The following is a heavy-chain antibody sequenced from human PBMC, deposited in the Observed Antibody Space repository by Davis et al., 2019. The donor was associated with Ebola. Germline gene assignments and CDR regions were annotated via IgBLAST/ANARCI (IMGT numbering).Heavy chain of an antibody. J-gene: IGHJ4*02. CDR1: GFTFSSYV. V-gene: IGHV3-23*01. D-gene: IGHD3-16*01. CDR2: ISGSGGST. CDR3: AKDLGGGSFRGGFDY. Sequence: PGGSLRLSCAVYGFTFSSYVMSWVRQAPGKGLEWVSAISGSGGSTYYADSVKGRFTISRDNSKNTLYLQMNSLRAEDTAVYYCAKDLGGGSFRGGFDYWGQGTLVTVSS.